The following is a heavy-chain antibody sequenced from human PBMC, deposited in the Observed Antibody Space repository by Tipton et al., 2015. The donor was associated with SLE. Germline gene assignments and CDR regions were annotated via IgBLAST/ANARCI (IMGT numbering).Heavy chain of an antibody. J-gene: IGHJ6*02. Sequence: SLRLSCAASGFTFSSYTMNWVRQPPGKGLEWVSYISSSSSTIYYADSVKGRFTISRDNAKNSLYLQMNSLRAEDTAVYYCGSTTTDSGMDVWGQGATVSVPS. D-gene: IGHD2/OR15-2a*01. CDR1: GFTFSSYT. V-gene: IGHV3-48*04. CDR3: GSTTTDSGMDV. CDR2: ISSSSSTI.